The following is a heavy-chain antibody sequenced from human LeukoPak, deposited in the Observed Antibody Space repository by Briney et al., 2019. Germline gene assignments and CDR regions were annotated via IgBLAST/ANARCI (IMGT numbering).Heavy chain of an antibody. Sequence: PGGSLRLSCAASGFTFNDYYMSWIRQAPGKGLEWVSSISSSTSYIYYADSVKGRFTISKDNAKNSLYLQMNSLRAEDTAAYYCARAGGSTVSHSDYWGQGTLVTVSS. CDR3: ARAGGSTVSHSDY. J-gene: IGHJ4*02. CDR1: GFTFNDYY. D-gene: IGHD4-17*01. CDR2: ISSSTSYI. V-gene: IGHV3-11*06.